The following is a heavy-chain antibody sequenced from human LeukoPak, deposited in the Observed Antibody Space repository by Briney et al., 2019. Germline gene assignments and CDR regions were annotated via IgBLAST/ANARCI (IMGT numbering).Heavy chain of an antibody. CDR2: ISWSSGHM. Sequence: PGGSLRLSCAAAEFKFDDYAMHWVRQGPGKGLEWVSGISWSSGHMEYADSVKGRFTISRDNARNSLYLQMDGLRREDTALYYCVRSVVVVAATPTHFDLWGRGTQVFVSS. CDR3: VRSVVVVAATPTHFDL. CDR1: EFKFDDYA. D-gene: IGHD2-15*01. V-gene: IGHV3-9*01. J-gene: IGHJ2*01.